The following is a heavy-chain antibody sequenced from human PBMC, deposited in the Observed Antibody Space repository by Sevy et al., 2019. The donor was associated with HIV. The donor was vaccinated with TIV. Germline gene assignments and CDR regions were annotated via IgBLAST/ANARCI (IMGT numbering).Heavy chain of an antibody. CDR1: GFTFSDHY. Sequence: GGSLRLSCAASGFTFSDHYMEWVRQAPGKGLEWVGRTRNKADSYTTEYAASVKGRFTISRDDSKNSLYLQMKSLKTVDTAVYYCATHAGIAAAGRVFNYWGQGSLVTVSS. D-gene: IGHD6-13*01. CDR2: TRNKADSYTT. CDR3: ATHAGIAAAGRVFNY. V-gene: IGHV3-72*01. J-gene: IGHJ4*02.